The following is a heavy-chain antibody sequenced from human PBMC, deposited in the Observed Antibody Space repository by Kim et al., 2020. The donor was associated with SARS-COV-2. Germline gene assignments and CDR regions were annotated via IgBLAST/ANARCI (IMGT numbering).Heavy chain of an antibody. J-gene: IGHJ6*02. CDR3: ARFEGYGMDF. V-gene: IGHV3-11*01. CDR2: SSI. Sequence: SSIYSADSAKGRFTLPRDNAKSSLILQMNRLRVEDTGVYYCARFEGYGMDFWGQGTTVTVSS. D-gene: IGHD3-9*01.